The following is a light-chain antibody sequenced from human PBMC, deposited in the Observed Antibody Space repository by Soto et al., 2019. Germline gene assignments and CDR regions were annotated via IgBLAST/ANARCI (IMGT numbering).Light chain of an antibody. Sequence: QSVLTQPPSASGTPGQRVTISCSGSSSNVGGNTVNWYQHLPGTAPKLVIYSNNQRPSGVPDRFSGSRSGTSASLAISGLHSEDEADYYCAAWDDSLNGYVFGTGTKVTVL. CDR1: SSNVGGNT. J-gene: IGLJ1*01. CDR3: AAWDDSLNGYV. CDR2: SNN. V-gene: IGLV1-44*01.